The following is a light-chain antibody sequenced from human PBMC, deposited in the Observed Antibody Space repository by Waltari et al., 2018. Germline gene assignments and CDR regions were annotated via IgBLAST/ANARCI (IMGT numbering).Light chain of an antibody. J-gene: IGLJ3*02. CDR2: SND. CDR1: SSTIGGHT. V-gene: IGLV1-44*01. Sequence: QSVVTQPPSASGTPRHGVTTSCARRSSTIGGHTVNWYQQLPGTAPKLLIHSNDQRPSGVPGRFSASKSGTSASLDISGLQSEDEADYYCIVWDDSLQGWVFGGGTKLTV. CDR3: IVWDDSLQGWV.